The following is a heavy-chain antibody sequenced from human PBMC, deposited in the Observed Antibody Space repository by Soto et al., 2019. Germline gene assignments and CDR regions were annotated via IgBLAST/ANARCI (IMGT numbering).Heavy chain of an antibody. CDR1: GFTFSSYA. D-gene: IGHD3-3*01. Sequence: GGSLRLSCAASGFTFSSYAMSWVRQAPGKGLEWVSAISGSGGSTYYSDSVKGRFTISRDNSKNTLYLQMNSLRAEDTAVYYCAKSRFWSGYLPLGGVIDYWGQGTLVTVSS. J-gene: IGHJ4*02. CDR2: ISGSGGST. CDR3: AKSRFWSGYLPLGGVIDY. V-gene: IGHV3-23*01.